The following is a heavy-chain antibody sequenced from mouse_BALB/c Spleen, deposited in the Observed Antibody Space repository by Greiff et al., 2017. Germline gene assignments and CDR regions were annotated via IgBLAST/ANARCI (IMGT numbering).Heavy chain of an antibody. CDR3: GRHPLYGNYDAMDY. D-gene: IGHD2-10*02. V-gene: IGHV5-6*03. Sequence: EVKLVESGGGLVKPGGSLTLSCAVSGFSFSSSGLSWVLQTPAKKLVWVATISSGGSYTYYPDSVKGRFTISGDNAKNTLYLQMSSLKSEDTAMYYCGRHPLYGNYDAMDYWGQGTPVTVSA. J-gene: IGHJ4*01. CDR1: GFSFSSSG. CDR2: ISSGGSYT.